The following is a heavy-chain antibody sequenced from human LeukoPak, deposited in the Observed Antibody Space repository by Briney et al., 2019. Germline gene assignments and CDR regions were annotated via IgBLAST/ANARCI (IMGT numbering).Heavy chain of an antibody. V-gene: IGHV3-48*01. CDR3: ASPYYYGSGVLDYYGMDV. CDR1: GFTFSSYS. CDR2: ISSSSTI. D-gene: IGHD3-10*01. Sequence: GGSLRLFCAASGFTFSSYSMNWVRQSPGKGLEWVSYISSSSTIYYADSVKGRFTISRDNAKNSLYLQMNSLRAEDTAVYYCASPYYYGSGVLDYYGMDVWGQGTTVTVSS. J-gene: IGHJ6*02.